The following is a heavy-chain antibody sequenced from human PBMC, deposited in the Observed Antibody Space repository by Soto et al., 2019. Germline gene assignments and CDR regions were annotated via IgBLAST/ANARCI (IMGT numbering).Heavy chain of an antibody. CDR3: AKANFGSGSYSFDY. CDR1: GFTFSNYA. J-gene: IGHJ4*02. CDR2: ISDIGGNT. D-gene: IGHD3-10*01. V-gene: IGHV3-23*01. Sequence: GGSRRLSCAASGFTFSNYAMNWVRQAPGKGLEWVSGISDIGGNTYYADSVKGRFTISRDNSKNTLYLQMTSLRAEDTAVYHCAKANFGSGSYSFDYWGQGTLVTVYS.